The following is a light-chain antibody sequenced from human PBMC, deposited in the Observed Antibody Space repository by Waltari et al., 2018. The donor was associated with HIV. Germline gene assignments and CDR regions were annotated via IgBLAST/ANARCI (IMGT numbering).Light chain of an antibody. V-gene: IGLV3-21*02. Sequence: YVLPQPPSVSVAPGQTARMTCGGTKIGDKMVHWYQQRPGQAPVLVVYDDHDRPTGMSERISGSNSVNTATLIISRVEAGNEADYYCQVWDGGSVPPGVFGGGTRLTVL. J-gene: IGLJ3*02. CDR3: QVWDGGSVPPGV. CDR2: DDH. CDR1: KIGDKM.